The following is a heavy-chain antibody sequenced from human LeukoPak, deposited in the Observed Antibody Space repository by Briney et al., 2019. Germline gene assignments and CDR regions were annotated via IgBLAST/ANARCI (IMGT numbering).Heavy chain of an antibody. Sequence: GGSLRLSCAASGFTFSSSSMNWVRQAPGKGLEWVSSVSSGSNYIYYADSVKGRFTISRDNAKNSLYLRMNSLRAEDTAVYYCARVTSDCSGGSCYSRGSSYYYYYMDVWGKGTTVTVSS. CDR3: ARVTSDCSGGSCYSRGSSYYYYYMDV. CDR1: GFTFSSSS. J-gene: IGHJ6*03. V-gene: IGHV3-21*01. D-gene: IGHD2-15*01. CDR2: VSSGSNYI.